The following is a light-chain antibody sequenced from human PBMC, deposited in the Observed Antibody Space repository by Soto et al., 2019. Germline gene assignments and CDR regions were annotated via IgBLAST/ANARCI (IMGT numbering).Light chain of an antibody. CDR3: QQYNNWPPRWT. J-gene: IGKJ1*01. V-gene: IGKV3-15*01. CDR2: VAS. Sequence: EIVMTQSPATLSVSPGERATLSCRASQSVSSNLAWYQQKPGQAPRLLIYVASTRATGISARFSGSGSGTEFTLTISSLQSEDFAVYYCQQYNNWPPRWTFGQGTKVEIK. CDR1: QSVSSN.